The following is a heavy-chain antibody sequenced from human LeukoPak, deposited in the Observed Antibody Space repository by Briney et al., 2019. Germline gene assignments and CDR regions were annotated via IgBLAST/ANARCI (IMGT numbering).Heavy chain of an antibody. Sequence: GGSLRLSCAASGFTFSSYGMHWVRQAPGKGLEWVAVIWYDGSNKYYADSVKGRFTISRDNSKNTLFLQMNSLRAEDTAVYYCAKKDGGSYCFDYWGQGSLVTVSS. D-gene: IGHD1-26*01. J-gene: IGHJ4*02. CDR3: AKKDGGSYCFDY. CDR2: IWYDGSNK. CDR1: GFTFSSYG. V-gene: IGHV3-33*06.